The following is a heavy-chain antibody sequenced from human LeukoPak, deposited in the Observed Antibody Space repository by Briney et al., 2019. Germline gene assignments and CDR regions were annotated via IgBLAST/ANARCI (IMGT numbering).Heavy chain of an antibody. V-gene: IGHV1-2*02. D-gene: IGHD5-18*01. J-gene: IGHJ4*02. Sequence: ASVKVSCKASGYTFTGYYMHWVRQAPGQGLEWMGWINPNSGGTNYAQKFQGRVTMTRDTSISTAYMELSSLRSEDTAVYYCATGTAMVTEYYFDYWGQGTLVTVSS. CDR2: INPNSGGT. CDR1: GYTFTGYY. CDR3: ATGTAMVTEYYFDY.